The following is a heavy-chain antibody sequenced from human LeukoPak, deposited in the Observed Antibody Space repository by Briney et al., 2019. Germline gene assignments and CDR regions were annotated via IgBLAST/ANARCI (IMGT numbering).Heavy chain of an antibody. J-gene: IGHJ4*02. V-gene: IGHV3-9*01. CDR3: AKEGSVCTNGICRYFDY. D-gene: IGHD2-8*01. CDR1: GFTFHNSA. Sequence: GGSLRLSCAASGFTFHNSAMHWGRQVPGGGLEWVSSINWNGDTIDYADSVKGRFTISRDNARNSLYLQMNSLTVEDTAFYYCAKEGSVCTNGICRYFDYWGQGTLVTVSS. CDR2: INWNGDTI.